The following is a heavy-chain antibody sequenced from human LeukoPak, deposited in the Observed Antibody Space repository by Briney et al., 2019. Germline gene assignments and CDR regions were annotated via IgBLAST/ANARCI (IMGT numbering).Heavy chain of an antibody. J-gene: IGHJ4*02. V-gene: IGHV3-7*01. CDR2: IKQEGSEK. D-gene: IGHD6-19*01. Sequence: GGSLRLSCAASGFTCSSYWMSWVRQAPGKGLEWVANIKQEGSEKYYVDSVKGRFTISRDNAKNSLYLQMNSLRAEDTAVYYCARIRRGWSQNWDYWGQGTLVTVSS. CDR3: ARIRRGWSQNWDY. CDR1: GFTCSSYW.